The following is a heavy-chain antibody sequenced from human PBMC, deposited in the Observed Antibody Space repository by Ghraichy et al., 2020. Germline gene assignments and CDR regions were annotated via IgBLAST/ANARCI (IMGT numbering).Heavy chain of an antibody. V-gene: IGHV4-59*08. J-gene: IGHJ6*02. CDR3: ARHGCSSTSCLDV. CDR1: GGSISSYY. CDR2: IYYSGST. D-gene: IGHD2-2*01. Sequence: ESLNISCTVSGGSISSYYWSWIRQPPGKGLEWIGYIYYSGSTNYNPSLKSRVTISVDTSKNQFSLKLSSVTAADTAVYYCARHGCSSTSCLDVWGQGTTVTVSS.